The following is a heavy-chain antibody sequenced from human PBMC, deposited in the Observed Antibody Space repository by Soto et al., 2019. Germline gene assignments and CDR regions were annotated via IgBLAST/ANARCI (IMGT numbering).Heavy chain of an antibody. Sequence: SQTLSLTCTISGDSISSNSAAWNWIRQSPSRGLEWLGRTYYRSKWYNDYAVSVKSRITINPDTSKNQFSLQLNSVTPEDTAVYYCAREGPSYSSGWNTYDYWGQGPLVTVSS. CDR2: TYYRSKWYN. CDR3: AREGPSYSSGWNTYDY. D-gene: IGHD6-19*01. CDR1: GDSISSNSAA. J-gene: IGHJ4*02. V-gene: IGHV6-1*01.